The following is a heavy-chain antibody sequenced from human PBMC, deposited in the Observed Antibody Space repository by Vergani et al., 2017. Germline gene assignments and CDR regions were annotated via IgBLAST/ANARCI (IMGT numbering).Heavy chain of an antibody. Sequence: QVQLVQSGAEVKKPGASVKVSCKASGYTFTGYYMHWVRQAPGQGLEWMGWINPNSGGTNYAQKFQGRVTMTRDTSISTDYMELSRLRSDDTAVYYCARDSRDLYYYDSSGPDYWGQGTLVTVSS. CDR2: INPNSGGT. CDR3: ARDSRDLYYYDSSGPDY. D-gene: IGHD3-22*01. CDR1: GYTFTGYY. J-gene: IGHJ4*02. V-gene: IGHV1-2*02.